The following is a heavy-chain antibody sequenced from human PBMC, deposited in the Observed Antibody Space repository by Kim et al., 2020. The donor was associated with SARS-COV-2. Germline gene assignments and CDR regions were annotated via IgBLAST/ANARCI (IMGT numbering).Heavy chain of an antibody. J-gene: IGHJ4*03. Sequence: GGSLRLSCAASGFTFSSYGMHWVRQAPGKGLEWVAVISYDGSNKYYADSVKGRFTISRDNSKNTLYLQMNSLRAEDTAVYYCARDPPEETIGGYFDYWG. CDR1: GFTFSSYG. V-gene: IGHV3-33*05. CDR3: ARDPPEETIGGYFDY. CDR2: ISYDGSNK.